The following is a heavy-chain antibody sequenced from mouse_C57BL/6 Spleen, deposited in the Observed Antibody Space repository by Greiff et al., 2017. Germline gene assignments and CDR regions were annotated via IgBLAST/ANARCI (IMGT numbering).Heavy chain of an antibody. CDR1: GYSITSGYY. Sequence: DVKLVESGPGLVKPSQSLSLTCSVTGYSITSGYYWNWIRQFPGNKLEWMGYISYDGSNNYNPSLKNRISITRDTSKNQFFLKLNSVTTEDTATXYCASPHYYGSSPFDYWGQGTTLTVSS. CDR3: ASPHYYGSSPFDY. CDR2: ISYDGSN. J-gene: IGHJ2*01. V-gene: IGHV3-6*01. D-gene: IGHD1-1*01.